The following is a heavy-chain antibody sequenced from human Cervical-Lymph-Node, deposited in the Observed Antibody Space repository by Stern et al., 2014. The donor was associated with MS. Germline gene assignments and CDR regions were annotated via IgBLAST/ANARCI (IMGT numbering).Heavy chain of an antibody. CDR3: GREGIADLEGILDV. CDR2: IWNDGGNK. D-gene: IGHD6-13*01. V-gene: IGHV3-33*01. J-gene: IGHJ6*02. Sequence: QVQLVESGGAVVQPGRSLRLSCAASGFTFGSYGMHWVRQAPGKGLEWVAIIWNDGGNKYYADSVKGRFTISRDNSKNTLFLQMISLRVEDTAVYYCGREGIADLEGILDVWGQGTTVTVSS. CDR1: GFTFGSYG.